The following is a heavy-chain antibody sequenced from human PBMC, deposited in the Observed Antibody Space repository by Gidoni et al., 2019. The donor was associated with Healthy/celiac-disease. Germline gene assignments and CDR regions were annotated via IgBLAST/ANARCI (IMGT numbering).Heavy chain of an antibody. Sequence: QVQLVASGGGVVQPGRSLRLSCAASGFPFSSYAMHWVRQAPGQGLEWVAVISYDGINKYYADSVKGRFTISRDNSKNTLYLQMNSLRAEDTAVYYRARGYCSSTSCPYSSSWYRYFQHWGQGTLVTVSS. CDR3: ARGYCSSTSCPYSSSWYRYFQH. CDR1: GFPFSSYA. J-gene: IGHJ1*01. CDR2: ISYDGINK. V-gene: IGHV3-30*04. D-gene: IGHD2-2*01.